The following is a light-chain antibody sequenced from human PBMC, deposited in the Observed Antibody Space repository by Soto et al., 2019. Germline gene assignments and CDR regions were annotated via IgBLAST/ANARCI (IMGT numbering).Light chain of an antibody. V-gene: IGKV1-9*01. Sequence: QMTRWASVLSACLGERGTGTWRASQGISSFLAWYQQKPPKAPELLIYGASTLQSGVPSRFSGSGSGTEFTLTVSSLHPEDFATYYCQQLPPYPINIAQGTRLEI. CDR2: GAS. CDR1: QGISSF. J-gene: IGKJ5*01. CDR3: QQLPPYPIN.